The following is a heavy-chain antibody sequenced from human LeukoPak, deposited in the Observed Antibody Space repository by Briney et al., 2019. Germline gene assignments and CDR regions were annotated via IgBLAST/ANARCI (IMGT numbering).Heavy chain of an antibody. CDR1: GFTFSSYA. CDR2: ISGSGGST. D-gene: IGHD3-10*01. J-gene: IGHJ4*02. Sequence: GGSLRLSCAASGFTFSSYAMSWVRQAPGKGLEWVSAISGSGGSTYYADSVKGRFTISRDNSKNTLYLQMNSLRAEDTAVYYCAKDAQMVRGVIPSYFDYWGQGTLVTVSS. V-gene: IGHV3-23*01. CDR3: AKDAQMVRGVIPSYFDY.